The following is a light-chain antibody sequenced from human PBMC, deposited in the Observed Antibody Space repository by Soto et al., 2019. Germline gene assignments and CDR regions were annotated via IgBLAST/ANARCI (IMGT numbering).Light chain of an antibody. CDR3: VQVTPWPWT. J-gene: IGKJ1*01. V-gene: IGKV2-30*02. Sequence: DVVMTQSPLSLPVTLGQPASISCTSSQSLIHSDGSTYLSWFQQRPGQSPRRLSYEVSDRDSGAPDRFSGSGSGTDFTLKISKVDAEDGGVYYCVQVTPWPWTFGQGIEVEI. CDR1: QSLIHSDGSTY. CDR2: EVS.